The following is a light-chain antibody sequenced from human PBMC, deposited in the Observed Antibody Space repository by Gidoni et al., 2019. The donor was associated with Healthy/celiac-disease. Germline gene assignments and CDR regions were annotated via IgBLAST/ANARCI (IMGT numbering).Light chain of an antibody. V-gene: IGLV1-40*01. CDR1: SSNIGAGYD. J-gene: IGLJ2*01. Sequence: SVLTPPPSVSGAPGQRVTISCTGSSSNIGAGYDVHWYQQLPGTAPKLLIYGNSNRPSGVPDRFSGSKSGTSASLAITGRQAEDEADYYCQSYDSSLSGSVFGGGTKLXVX. CDR2: GNS. CDR3: QSYDSSLSGSV.